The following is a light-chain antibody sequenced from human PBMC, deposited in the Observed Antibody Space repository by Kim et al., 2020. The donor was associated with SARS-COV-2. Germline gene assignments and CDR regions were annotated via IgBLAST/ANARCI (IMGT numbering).Light chain of an antibody. CDR3: QKYNSVPLT. V-gene: IGKV1-27*01. J-gene: IGKJ4*01. CDR2: VAS. Sequence: ASVGDRVNITCRASQGIGKYLAWYQQKPGKVPKLLIYVASTLQAGVPSRFSGSGSGTDFTLTISGLQPEDVATYYCQKYNSVPLTFGGGTKVDIK. CDR1: QGIGKY.